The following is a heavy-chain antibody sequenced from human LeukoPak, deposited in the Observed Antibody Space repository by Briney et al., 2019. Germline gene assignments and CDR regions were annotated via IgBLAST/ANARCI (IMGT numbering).Heavy chain of an antibody. CDR2: INPNSGGT. CDR1: GYTFTDYY. V-gene: IGHV1-2*02. D-gene: IGHD1-1*01. CDR3: AREAETTLNWFDP. Sequence: GASVKVSCKASGYTFTDYYMHGVRQAPGQGLEWMGWINPNSGGTKFAQKFQGRVTMTRDTSISTAYMELSRLRSDDTAVYYCAREAETTLNWFDPWGQGTLVTVSS. J-gene: IGHJ5*02.